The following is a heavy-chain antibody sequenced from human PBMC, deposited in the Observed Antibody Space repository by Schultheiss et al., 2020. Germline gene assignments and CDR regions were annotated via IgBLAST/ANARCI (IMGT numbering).Heavy chain of an antibody. CDR1: GFTFSSHW. CDR2: TNSDGSTT. J-gene: IGHJ4*02. V-gene: IGHV3-74*01. D-gene: IGHD3-10*01. Sequence: GGSLRLSCAASGFTFSSHWMHWVRQAPGKGLVWVSRTNSDGSTTSYADSVKGRFTISRDNAKNSLYLQMNSLKTEDTAVYYCTTDPTRGVARDYWGQGTLVTVSS. CDR3: TTDPTRGVARDY.